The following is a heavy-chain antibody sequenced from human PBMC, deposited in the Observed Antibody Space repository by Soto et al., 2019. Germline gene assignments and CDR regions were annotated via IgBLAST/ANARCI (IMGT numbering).Heavy chain of an antibody. Sequence: SETLSLTCAVSGGSISSGGYSWSWIRQPPGKGLEWIGYTYHSGSTYYNPSLKSRVTISVDRSKNQFSLKLSSVTAADTAVYYCARDRSYNWFDPWGQGTLVTVSS. CDR1: GGSISSGGYS. CDR2: TYHSGST. J-gene: IGHJ5*02. D-gene: IGHD3-10*01. V-gene: IGHV4-30-2*01. CDR3: ARDRSYNWFDP.